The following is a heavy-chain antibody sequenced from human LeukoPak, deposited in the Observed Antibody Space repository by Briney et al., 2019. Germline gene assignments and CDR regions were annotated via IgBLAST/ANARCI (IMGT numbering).Heavy chain of an antibody. Sequence: PSQTLSLTCTVSGGSINTGGYFWNWIRQHPGKGLEWIGYIYNSGSTYYNPSLKSRVTISVDTSKNQFSLKLSSVTAADTAVYYCARDAPKSSGYYPHYFDYWGQGILVTVSS. V-gene: IGHV4-31*03. CDR2: IYNSGST. J-gene: IGHJ4*02. CDR1: GGSINTGGYF. D-gene: IGHD3-22*01. CDR3: ARDAPKSSGYYPHYFDY.